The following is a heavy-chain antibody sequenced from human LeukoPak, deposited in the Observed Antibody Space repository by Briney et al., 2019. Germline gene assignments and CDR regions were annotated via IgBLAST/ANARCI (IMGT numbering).Heavy chain of an antibody. CDR2: INHSGST. Sequence: SETLSLTCTVSGGSISSYYWSWIRQPPAKGLEWIGEINHSGSTSYNPSLKSRVTISVDSSKTQFSLKLSSVTAADTAVYYCASIAAAGTGYYYYYYMDVWGKGTTVTVSS. J-gene: IGHJ6*03. CDR1: GGSISSYY. V-gene: IGHV4-59*08. D-gene: IGHD6-13*01. CDR3: ASIAAAGTGYYYYYYMDV.